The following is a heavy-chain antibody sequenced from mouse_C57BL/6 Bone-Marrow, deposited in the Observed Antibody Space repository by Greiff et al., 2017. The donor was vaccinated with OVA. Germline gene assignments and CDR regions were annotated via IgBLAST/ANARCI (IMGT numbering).Heavy chain of an antibody. V-gene: IGHV1-64*01. CDR1: GYTFTSYW. Sequence: VKLQQPGAELVKPGASVKLSCKASGYTFTSYWMHWVKQRPGQGLEWIGMIHPNSGSTNYNEKFKSKATLTVDKSSSTAYMQLSSLTSEDSAVYYCARLRLRRGDYFDYWGQGTTLTVSS. D-gene: IGHD2-4*01. CDR2: IHPNSGST. CDR3: ARLRLRRGDYFDY. J-gene: IGHJ2*01.